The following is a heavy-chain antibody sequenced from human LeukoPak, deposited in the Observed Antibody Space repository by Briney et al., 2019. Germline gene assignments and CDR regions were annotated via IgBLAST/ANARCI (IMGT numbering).Heavy chain of an antibody. CDR1: GFRFSNYA. CDR3: AKDGGGWYSSGWYYFDY. D-gene: IGHD6-19*01. J-gene: IGHJ4*02. V-gene: IGHV3-23*01. CDR2: ISNSGGTT. Sequence: PGGSLRLSCAASGFRFSNYAMSWVRQAPRKGLQWVSAISNSGGTTYYADSVKGRFTISRDKSKNTLYLQMNSLRAEDTAVYYCAKDGGGWYSSGWYYFDYWGQGTLVTVSS.